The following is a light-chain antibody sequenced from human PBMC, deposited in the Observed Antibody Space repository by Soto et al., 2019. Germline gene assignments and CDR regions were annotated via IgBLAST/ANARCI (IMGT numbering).Light chain of an antibody. V-gene: IGLV2-14*01. J-gene: IGLJ1*01. CDR2: EVF. CDR3: SSYRSGSTYV. Sequence: QSALTQPASVSGSPGQSISISCTGTSSDVGGYNYVSWYQQHPGKAPKLIIYEVFDRPSGVSSRFSGSKSGNTASLTISGLQAEDEADYYCSSYRSGSTYVFGTGTKVTVL. CDR1: SSDVGGYNY.